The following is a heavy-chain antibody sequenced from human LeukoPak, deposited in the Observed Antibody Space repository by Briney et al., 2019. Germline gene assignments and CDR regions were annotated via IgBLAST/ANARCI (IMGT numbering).Heavy chain of an antibody. D-gene: IGHD3-22*01. CDR1: GYTFTGYY. Sequence: ASVKVSCKASGYTFTGYYMHWVRQAPGQGLEWMGWINPNSGGTNYAQKFQGRVTMTRDTSISTAYMELRSLRSDDTAVYYCARISRDSSGYYHFPDYWGQGTLVTVSS. CDR2: INPNSGGT. V-gene: IGHV1-2*02. J-gene: IGHJ4*02. CDR3: ARISRDSSGYYHFPDY.